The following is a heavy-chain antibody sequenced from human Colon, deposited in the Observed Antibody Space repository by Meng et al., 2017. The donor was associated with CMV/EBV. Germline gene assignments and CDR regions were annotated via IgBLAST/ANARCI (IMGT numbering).Heavy chain of an antibody. J-gene: IGHJ4*02. CDR1: GGSISNY. CDR3: ARVKLQNNQYYFDY. CDR2: IYYTGST. Sequence: QRQECGPGLLKTAETLSLTCTVSGGSISNYWSWIRQPPGKRLEWIGYIYYTGSTNYNPSLKSRVTMSVDTSKNQFSLKLSSVTAADTAVYYCARVKLQNNQYYFDYWAQETLVTVSS. V-gene: IGHV4-59*01. D-gene: IGHD4-11*01.